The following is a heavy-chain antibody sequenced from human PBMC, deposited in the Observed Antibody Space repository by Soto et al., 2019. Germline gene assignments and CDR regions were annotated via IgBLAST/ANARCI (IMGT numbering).Heavy chain of an antibody. CDR3: ARNQIVVVPAAMDYYYYYMDV. CDR1: GYTFTGYG. D-gene: IGHD2-2*01. V-gene: IGHV1-18*01. J-gene: IGHJ6*03. Sequence: GASVKVSCKASGYTFTGYGISWGRQAPGQGLEWMGWISAYNGNTNYAQKLQGRVTMTTDTSTSTAYMELRSLRSDDTTVYYCARNQIVVVPAAMDYYYYYMDVWG. CDR2: ISAYNGNT.